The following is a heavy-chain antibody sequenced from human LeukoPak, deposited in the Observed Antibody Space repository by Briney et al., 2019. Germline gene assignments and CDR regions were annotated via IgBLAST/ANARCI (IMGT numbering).Heavy chain of an antibody. CDR1: GGSISSYY. J-gene: IGHJ4*02. Sequence: SETLSLTCTVSGGSISSYYWSWIRQPPGKGLERIGYIYYSGSTYYNPSLKSRVTISVDTSKNQFSLKLSSVTAADTAVYYCASGAAGSSSSSFDYWGQGTLVTVSS. D-gene: IGHD6-6*01. CDR2: IYYSGST. V-gene: IGHV4-59*08. CDR3: ASGAAGSSSSSFDY.